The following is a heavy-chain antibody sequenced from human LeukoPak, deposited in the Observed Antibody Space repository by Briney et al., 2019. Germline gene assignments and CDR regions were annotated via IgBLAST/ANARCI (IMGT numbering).Heavy chain of an antibody. CDR2: MNPKSGDT. V-gene: IGHV1-8*03. Sequence: ASVKVSCKASGYIFIDYEINWVRQASGQGFEWMGWMNPKSGDTGYEQKLQGRVTNTRDSSLSTVYMELSRLGSEDTALYYCARGRYMDVWGKGTPVTVSS. CDR3: ARGRYMDV. J-gene: IGHJ6*04. CDR1: GYIFIDYE.